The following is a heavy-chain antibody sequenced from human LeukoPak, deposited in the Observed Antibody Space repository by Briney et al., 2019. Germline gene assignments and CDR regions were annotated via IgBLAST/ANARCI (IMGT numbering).Heavy chain of an antibody. V-gene: IGHV4-38-2*01. CDR1: GYSISSGYY. J-gene: IGHJ4*02. Sequence: PSETLSLTCAVSGYSISSGYYWGWIRQPPGKGLEWIGSIYHSGSTYYNPSLKSRVTISVDTSKNQFSLKLSSVTAADTAVYYCARRGSYRPYYFDYWGQGTLVTVSS. CDR2: IYHSGST. D-gene: IGHD3-16*02. CDR3: ARRGSYRPYYFDY.